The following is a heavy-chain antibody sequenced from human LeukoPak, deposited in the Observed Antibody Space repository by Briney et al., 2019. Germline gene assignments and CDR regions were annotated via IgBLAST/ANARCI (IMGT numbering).Heavy chain of an antibody. J-gene: IGHJ4*02. CDR1: GFTFSSYA. Sequence: GGSLRLSCAASGFTFSSYAMSWVRQAPGKGLEWVSAISGSGGSTFYADSVKGRFTVSRDNSKNTLYLQMNSLRAEDTAVYYCAKVGGIVAAGTDFDFWGQGTLVTVSS. V-gene: IGHV3-23*01. CDR3: AKVGGIVAAGTDFDF. CDR2: ISGSGGST. D-gene: IGHD6-13*01.